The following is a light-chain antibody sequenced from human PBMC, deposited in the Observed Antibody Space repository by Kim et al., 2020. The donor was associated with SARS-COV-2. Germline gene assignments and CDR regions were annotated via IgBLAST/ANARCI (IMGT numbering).Light chain of an antibody. V-gene: IGKV1-17*01. CDR3: LQHNTYPVT. J-gene: IGKJ5*01. CDR1: QDIRNE. CDR2: GAS. Sequence: ASVGDRVTSTCRASQDIRNELGWYQQNPGRAPKRLIYGASSLQSGVPSRFSGSGSGTEFTLTISSLQPEDFATYFCLQHNTYPVTFVQGTRLEIK.